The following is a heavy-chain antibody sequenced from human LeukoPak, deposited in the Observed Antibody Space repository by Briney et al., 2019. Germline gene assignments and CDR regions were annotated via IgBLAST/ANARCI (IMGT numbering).Heavy chain of an antibody. CDR3: ARVGGYDFWSGYLSYYYYYMDV. CDR1: GGSISSGGYY. V-gene: IGHV4-31*03. CDR2: IYYSGST. Sequence: SQTLSLTCTVSGGSISSGGYYWSWIRQHPGKGPEWIGYIYYSGSTNYNPSLKSRVTISVDTSKNQFSLKLSSVTAADTAVYYCARVGGYDFWSGYLSYYYYYMDVWGKGTTVTVSS. D-gene: IGHD3-3*01. J-gene: IGHJ6*03.